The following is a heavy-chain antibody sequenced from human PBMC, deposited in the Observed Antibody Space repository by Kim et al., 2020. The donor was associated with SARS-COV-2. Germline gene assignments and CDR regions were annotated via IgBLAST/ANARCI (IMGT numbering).Heavy chain of an antibody. CDR1: GYTFTSYG. V-gene: IGHV1-18*01. D-gene: IGHD3-10*01. CDR2: ISAYDGNT. Sequence: ASVKVSCKASGYTFTSYGISWVRQAPGQGLAGMGWISAYDGNTNYAQKLQGRVTMTTDTSTSTAYMELRSLRSDDTAVYYCARDRRMVRGVTTPPFDYWGQGTLVTVSS. CDR3: ARDRRMVRGVTTPPFDY. J-gene: IGHJ4*02.